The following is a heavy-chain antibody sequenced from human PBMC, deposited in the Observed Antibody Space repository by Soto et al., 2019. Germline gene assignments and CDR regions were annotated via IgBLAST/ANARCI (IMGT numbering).Heavy chain of an antibody. D-gene: IGHD6-19*01. Sequence: SETLSLTCTVSGGSISSYYWSWIRQPPGKGLEWIGYIYYSGSTNYNPSLKSRVTIAVDTSKNQFSLKLSSVTAADTAVYYCARLRSELWETSGWYRFDYWGQGTLVTVSS. CDR2: IYYSGST. J-gene: IGHJ4*02. CDR1: GGSISSYY. CDR3: ARLRSELWETSGWYRFDY. V-gene: IGHV4-59*08.